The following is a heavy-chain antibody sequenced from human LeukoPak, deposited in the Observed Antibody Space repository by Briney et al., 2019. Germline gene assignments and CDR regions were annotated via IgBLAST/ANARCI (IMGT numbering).Heavy chain of an antibody. J-gene: IGHJ4*02. D-gene: IGHD2-21*01. CDR2: IYPGDSDT. V-gene: IGHV5-51*01. CDR3: ARQIAFPGYFDY. Sequence: GESLKFSCQGSGSSFTSYWIGWVRQMPGKGLEWMGIIYPGDSDTRYSPSFQGQVTISADKSISTAYPQWSSLKASDTAMYYCARQIAFPGYFDYWGQGTLVTVSS. CDR1: GSSFTSYW.